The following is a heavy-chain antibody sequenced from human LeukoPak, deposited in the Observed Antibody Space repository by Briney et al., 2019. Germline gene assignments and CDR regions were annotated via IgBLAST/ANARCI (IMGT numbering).Heavy chain of an antibody. Sequence: SETLSLTCSVSDGSMISYHWSWIRQPAGKGLEWIGRIYTSGSTDYNPSLMSRVTMSVDPSKNQFSLKLRSVTAADTAVYYCGRAERTVNVFDIWGQGTIVTVSS. D-gene: IGHD1-1*01. V-gene: IGHV4-4*07. CDR2: IYTSGST. CDR1: DGSMISYH. J-gene: IGHJ3*02. CDR3: GRAERTVNVFDI.